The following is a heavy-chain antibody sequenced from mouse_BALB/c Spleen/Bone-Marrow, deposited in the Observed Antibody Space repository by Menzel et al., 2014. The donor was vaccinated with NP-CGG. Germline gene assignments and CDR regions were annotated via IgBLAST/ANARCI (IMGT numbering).Heavy chain of an antibody. D-gene: IGHD1-1*01. CDR3: AREIITSFAY. V-gene: IGHV1-54*01. CDR1: GYAFTNYL. J-gene: IGHJ3*01. Sequence: VQLQQSGAELVRPGTSVKVSCKASGYAFTNYLIEWVKQRPGQGLEWIGAINPGSGGTNYNEKFKGKATLTADKSSSTAYMQLSSLTSDDSAVYFCAREIITSFAYWGQGTLVTVSA. CDR2: INPGSGGT.